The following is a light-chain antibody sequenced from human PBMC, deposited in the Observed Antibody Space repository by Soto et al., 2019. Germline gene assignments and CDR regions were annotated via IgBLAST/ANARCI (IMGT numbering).Light chain of an antibody. CDR1: QSVSSYY. CDR3: QQYGSSQS. V-gene: IGKV3-20*01. CDR2: GAS. J-gene: IGKJ1*01. Sequence: EIVLTQSPGTLSLSPGERATLSCRASQSVSSYYLAWYQQKPGQAPRLLIYGASSRATGIPDRFSGSGSGTDFTLTISRLEPEDFAVYYCQQYGSSQSFGQGTKVEIK.